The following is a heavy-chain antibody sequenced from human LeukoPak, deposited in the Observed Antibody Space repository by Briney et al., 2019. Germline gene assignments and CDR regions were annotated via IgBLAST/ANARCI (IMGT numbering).Heavy chain of an antibody. CDR2: ISSSSTYI. CDR3: AKQYCSSTTCYGVFDI. Sequence: PGGSLRLSCAASGFTFSSYSMNWVRQAPGKGLEWVSFISSSSTYIYYADSVKGRFTISRDNAKNSLYLQMNSLRAEDTAVYYCAKQYCSSTTCYGVFDIWGQGTMVTVSS. J-gene: IGHJ3*02. CDR1: GFTFSSYS. D-gene: IGHD2-2*01. V-gene: IGHV3-21*01.